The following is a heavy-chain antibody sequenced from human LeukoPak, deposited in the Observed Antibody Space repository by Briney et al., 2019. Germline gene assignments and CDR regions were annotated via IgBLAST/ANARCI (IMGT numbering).Heavy chain of an antibody. D-gene: IGHD3-22*01. CDR1: GFTFSSYS. CDR3: ARDQSRLYDSTEIGSY. CDR2: ISSSSSYI. Sequence: GGSLRLSCAASGFTFSSYSMNWVRQAPGKGLEWVSSISSSSSYIYYADSVKGRFTISRDNAKNSLYLQMNSLRAEDTAVYYCARDQSRLYDSTEIGSYWGQGTLVTVSS. J-gene: IGHJ4*02. V-gene: IGHV3-21*01.